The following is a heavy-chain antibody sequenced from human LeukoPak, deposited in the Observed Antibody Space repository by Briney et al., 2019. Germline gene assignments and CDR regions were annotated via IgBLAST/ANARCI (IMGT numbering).Heavy chain of an antibody. CDR1: GFTFSNYD. Sequence: RPGGSLRLSCAASGFTFSNYDMHWVGQTIGKGLEGVSIIGFAGDTYYPGSVRGRFTISRENAKNSLYLHMNSLRVEHTALYFCARGADAAYDYWGQGTLVTVSS. D-gene: IGHD1-26*01. J-gene: IGHJ4*02. CDR2: IGFAGDT. CDR3: ARGADAAYDY. V-gene: IGHV3-13*04.